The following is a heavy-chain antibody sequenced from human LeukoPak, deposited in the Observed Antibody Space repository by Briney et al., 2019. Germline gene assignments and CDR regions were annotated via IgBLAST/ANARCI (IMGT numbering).Heavy chain of an antibody. CDR2: IYYSGST. J-gene: IGHJ4*02. V-gene: IGHV4-61*01. D-gene: IGHD3-3*01. Sequence: SETLSLTCTVSGGSVSSGSYYWSWIRQPPGKGLEWIGYIYYSGSTNYNPSLKSRVTISVDTSKNQFSLKLSSVTAADTAVYYCAGYDFWSGYYNYWGQGTLVTVSS. CDR1: GGSVSSGSYY. CDR3: AGYDFWSGYYNY.